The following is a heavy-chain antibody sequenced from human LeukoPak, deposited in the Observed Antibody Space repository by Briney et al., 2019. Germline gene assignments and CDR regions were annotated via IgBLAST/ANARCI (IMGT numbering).Heavy chain of an antibody. J-gene: IGHJ5*02. CDR1: GGTFSSYA. D-gene: IGHD6-13*01. Sequence: SVKVSCKASGGTFSSYAISWVRQAPGQGLEWIGGIIPIFGTANYAQKFQGRVTITADESTSTAYMELSSLRSEDTAVYYCAAPFPRGSWSLNWFDPWGQGTLVTVSS. V-gene: IGHV1-69*13. CDR3: AAPFPRGSWSLNWFDP. CDR2: IIPIFGTA.